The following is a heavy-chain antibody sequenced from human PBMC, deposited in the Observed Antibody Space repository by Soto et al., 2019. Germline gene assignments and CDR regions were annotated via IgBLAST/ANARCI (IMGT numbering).Heavy chain of an antibody. CDR2: IVVGSGNT. CDR1: GFTFTSSA. CDR3: AAAELDCSSISCYYYYYGMDV. J-gene: IGHJ6*02. V-gene: IGHV1-58*02. D-gene: IGHD2-2*01. Sequence: SVKVSCKASGFTFTSSAMQWVRQARGQRLEWIGWIVVGSGNTNYAQKFQERVTITRDMSTSTAYMELSSLRSEATAVYYCAAAELDCSSISCYYYYYGMDVWG.